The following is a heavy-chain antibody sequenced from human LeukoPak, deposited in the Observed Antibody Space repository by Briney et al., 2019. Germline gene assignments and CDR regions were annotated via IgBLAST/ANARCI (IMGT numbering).Heavy chain of an antibody. CDR1: GGSISSSSRY. CDR2: AYFGGST. J-gene: IGHJ4*02. V-gene: IGHV4-39*01. D-gene: IGHD1-26*01. CDR3: ARHGGGSYLVHFDY. Sequence: SETLSLTCTVSGGSISSSSRYWGWIRQPPGKGLECIGSAYFGGSTNYNPSLKSRVTISVDTSKNQFSLKLSSVTAADTAVYYCARHGGGSYLVHFDYWGQGTLVTVSS.